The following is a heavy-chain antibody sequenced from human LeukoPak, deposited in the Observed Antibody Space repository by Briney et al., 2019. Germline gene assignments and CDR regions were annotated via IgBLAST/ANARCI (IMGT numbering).Heavy chain of an antibody. D-gene: IGHD5-12*01. V-gene: IGHV1-18*01. CDR2: ISAYNGNT. CDR3: ARDSGYSYNERFDY. Sequence: ASVKVSCKASGYTFTSYGISWVRQAPGQGLEWMGWISAYNGNTGYAQNLQGRVTMTTDTSASTAYMELRSLRSDDTAAYYCARDSGYSYNERFDYWGQGTLVTVSS. CDR1: GYTFTSYG. J-gene: IGHJ4*02.